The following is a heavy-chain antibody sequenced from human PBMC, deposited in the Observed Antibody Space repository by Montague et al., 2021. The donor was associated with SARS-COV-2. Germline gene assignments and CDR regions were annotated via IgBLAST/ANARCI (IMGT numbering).Heavy chain of an antibody. CDR3: ARGAHTITMIVVVFTGAGWDFDL. J-gene: IGHJ2*01. Sequence: SETLSLTCAVYGGSFSAYYWSWIRQPPGKGLVWFGEINHSGSTTYNPSLKSRVSISVDTSKNHFSLKLSSVTAADTAVYYCARGAHTITMIVVVFTGAGWDFDLWGRGTLVTVSS. V-gene: IGHV4-34*01. D-gene: IGHD3-22*01. CDR1: GGSFSAYY. CDR2: INHSGST.